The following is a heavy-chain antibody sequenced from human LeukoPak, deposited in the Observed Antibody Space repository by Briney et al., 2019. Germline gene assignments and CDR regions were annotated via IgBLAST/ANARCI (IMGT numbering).Heavy chain of an antibody. Sequence: GGSLRLSCTASGFTFGDYAMSWFRQAPGKGLEWVGFIRSKAYGGTTEYAASVKGRFTISRDDSKSIAYLQMNSLKTEDTAVYYCTTSLSYDILTGYCDPWGQGTLVTVPS. CDR1: GFTFGDYA. D-gene: IGHD3-9*01. CDR2: IRSKAYGGTT. V-gene: IGHV3-49*03. CDR3: TTSLSYDILTGYCDP. J-gene: IGHJ5*02.